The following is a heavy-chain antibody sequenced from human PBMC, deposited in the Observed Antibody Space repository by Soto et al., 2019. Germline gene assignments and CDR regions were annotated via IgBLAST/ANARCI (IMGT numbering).Heavy chain of an antibody. J-gene: IGHJ3*02. Sequence: QVQLQESGPGLVKPSETLSLTCTASGGSISTYYWSWIRQPPGKGLGWIAYISHGGSINYNPTLESRVTISVDVSKNQFSLKLSSVTAADTAVYYCAREPKVTAHHAAFDIWGQGTVVTVSS. V-gene: IGHV4-59*01. CDR3: AREPKVTAHHAAFDI. D-gene: IGHD2-21*02. CDR1: GGSISTYY. CDR2: ISHGGSI.